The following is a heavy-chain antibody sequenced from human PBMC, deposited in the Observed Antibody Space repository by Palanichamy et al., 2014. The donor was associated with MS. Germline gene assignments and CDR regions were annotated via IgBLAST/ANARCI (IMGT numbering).Heavy chain of an antibody. CDR3: AREPSSSSGY. D-gene: IGHD6-6*01. J-gene: IGHJ4*02. CDR1: GFTFSSYE. V-gene: IGHV3-48*03. Sequence: EVQLVESGGGLVQPGGSLRLSCAASGFTFSSYEMNWVRQAPGKGLEWVSYISSSGSTIYYADSVKGRFTISRDNTKNSLYLQMNSLRAEDTAVYYCAREPSSSSGYWGQGTLVTVSS. CDR2: ISSSGSTI.